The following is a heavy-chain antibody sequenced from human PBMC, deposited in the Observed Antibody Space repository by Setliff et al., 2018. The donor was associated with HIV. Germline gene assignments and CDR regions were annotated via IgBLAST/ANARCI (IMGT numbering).Heavy chain of an antibody. CDR2: IIPIFGTV. CDR1: ASRYSFTAYN. D-gene: IGHD3-10*01. Sequence: SVKVSCKASASRYSFTAYNMHWVRQAPGQGLEWMGGIIPIFGTVRYAQKFQGRVTITADESMSTAYMELSSLRSEDTAVYYCAREGSPIYYFDYWSQGTLVTVSS. V-gene: IGHV1-69*13. J-gene: IGHJ4*02. CDR3: AREGSPIYYFDY.